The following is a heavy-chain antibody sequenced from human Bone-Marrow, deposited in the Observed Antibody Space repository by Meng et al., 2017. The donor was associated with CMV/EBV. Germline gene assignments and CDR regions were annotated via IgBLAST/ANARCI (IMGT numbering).Heavy chain of an antibody. D-gene: IGHD3-3*01. CDR3: ARDRSRPTTIFGVVTTYSYYGLDV. CDR2: IRYDGSNK. V-gene: IGHV3-30*02. Sequence: GESLKISCAASGFTFSSYGMHWVRQAPGKGLEWVAFIRYDGSNKYYADSVKGRFTISRDNSKNTLYLQMNSLRAEETAVYYCARDRSRPTTIFGVVTTYSYYGLDVWGQGTTVTVSS. CDR1: GFTFSSYG. J-gene: IGHJ6*02.